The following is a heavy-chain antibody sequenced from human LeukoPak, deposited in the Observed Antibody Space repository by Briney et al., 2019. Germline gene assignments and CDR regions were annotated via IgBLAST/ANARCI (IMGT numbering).Heavy chain of an antibody. D-gene: IGHD3-9*01. J-gene: IGHJ4*02. CDR2: INHSGST. CDR3: ASGWYRKLRYFDWLFGYFDY. Sequence: PSETLSLTCTVSGGSISSYYWSWIRQPPGKGLEWIGEINHSGSTNYNPSLKSRVTISVDTSKNQFSLKLSSVTAADTAVYYCASGWYRKLRYFDWLFGYFDYWGQGTLVTVSS. V-gene: IGHV4-34*01. CDR1: GGSISSYY.